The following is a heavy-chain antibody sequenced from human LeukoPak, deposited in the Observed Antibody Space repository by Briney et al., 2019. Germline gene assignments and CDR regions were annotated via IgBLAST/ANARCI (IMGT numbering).Heavy chain of an antibody. J-gene: IGHJ4*02. Sequence: ASVKVSCKASGYSFTSYYMHWVRQAPGQGLEWMGFINPSGSSAAYAQKFQGRVTMTRDMSTSTVYMELSRLRSDDTAVYYCARDCGEDSYGYYDYWGQGTLVTVSS. CDR2: INPSGSSA. CDR3: ARDCGEDSYGYYDY. V-gene: IGHV1-46*01. CDR1: GYSFTSYY. D-gene: IGHD5-18*01.